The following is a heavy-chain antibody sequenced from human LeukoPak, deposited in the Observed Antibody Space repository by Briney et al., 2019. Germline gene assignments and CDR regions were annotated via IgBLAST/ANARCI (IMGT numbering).Heavy chain of an antibody. D-gene: IGHD3-10*01. V-gene: IGHV1-3*01. J-gene: IGHJ4*02. CDR3: ARDLTYYYGSGSQY. CDR2: INAGNGNT. CDR1: GYTFTSYA. Sequence: GASVKVSCKASGYTFTSYAMHWVRQAPGQRLEWMGWINAGNGNTKYSQKFQGRVTITRDTSASTAYMELSSLRSEDTAVYYCARDLTYYYGSGSQYWGQGTLVTVSS.